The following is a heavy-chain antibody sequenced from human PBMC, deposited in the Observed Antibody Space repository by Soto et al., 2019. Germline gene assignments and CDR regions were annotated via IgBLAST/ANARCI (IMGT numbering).Heavy chain of an antibody. Sequence: PSETLSLTCTVSGGSISSGGYYWNWIRQHPGKGLEWIGYIYYSGSTYYNPSLKSRVTISVDTSKNQFSLKLSSVTAADTAVYYCARGRLVYFWSGYLYYLDSCGLGTLVTVSS. V-gene: IGHV4-31*03. CDR2: IYYSGST. CDR1: GGSISSGGYY. D-gene: IGHD3-3*01. CDR3: ARGRLVYFWSGYLYYLDS. J-gene: IGHJ4*02.